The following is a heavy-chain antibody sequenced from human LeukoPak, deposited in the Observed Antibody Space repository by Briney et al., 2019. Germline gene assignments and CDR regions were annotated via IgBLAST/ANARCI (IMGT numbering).Heavy chain of an antibody. V-gene: IGHV4-39*07. CDR2: IYYSGST. J-gene: IGHJ3*02. CDR3: ARYHLHTMVRSGDGKSGYAFDI. D-gene: IGHD3-10*01. Sequence: PSETLSLTCTVSGGSISSSSYYWGWIRQPPGKGLEWIGSIYYSGSTYYNPSLKSRVSISVDTSKNQFSLKLSSVTAADTAVYYCARYHLHTMVRSGDGKSGYAFDIWGQGTMVTISS. CDR1: GGSISSSSYY.